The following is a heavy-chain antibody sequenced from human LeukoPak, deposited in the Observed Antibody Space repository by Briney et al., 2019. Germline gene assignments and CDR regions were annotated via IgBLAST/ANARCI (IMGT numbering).Heavy chain of an antibody. CDR3: AKFSRSIEAGSGD. V-gene: IGHV3-7*05. J-gene: IGHJ4*02. CDR2: IKQDGSEK. CDR1: GFSFSSYW. D-gene: IGHD6-6*01. Sequence: GGSLRLSCGASGFSFSSYWMSWVRQVPWKGLEWVANIKQDGSEKSYVDSVKGRFTISRDNAKNSLYLQMNSLRAEDTAVYYCAKFSRSIEAGSGDWGQGTLVTVSS.